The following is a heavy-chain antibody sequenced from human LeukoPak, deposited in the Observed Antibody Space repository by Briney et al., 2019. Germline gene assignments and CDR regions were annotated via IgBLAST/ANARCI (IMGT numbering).Heavy chain of an antibody. D-gene: IGHD4-11*01. CDR3: ARDTNLQYGDY. CDR2: INPNSGGT. Sequence: ASVKVSCKASGYTFTGYYMHWVRQAPGQGLEWMGWINPNSGGTNYAQKFQGRVAMTRDTSISTAYMELSRLRSDDTAVYYCARDTNLQYGDYWSQGTLVTVSS. J-gene: IGHJ4*02. V-gene: IGHV1-2*02. CDR1: GYTFTGYY.